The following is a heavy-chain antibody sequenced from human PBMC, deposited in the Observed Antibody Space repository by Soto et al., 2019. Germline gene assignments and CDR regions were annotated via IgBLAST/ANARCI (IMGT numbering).Heavy chain of an antibody. CDR3: ARERAAPYYYSSMDV. J-gene: IGHJ6*02. V-gene: IGHV4-31*01. Sequence: QVQLQESGPGLVKPSQTLSLPCTVSGGSISRGGYFWSWIRQHPGKGLEWIGFIYYSGSPYYNPALKSVVTISVETAKNQFSLKLSSVTAADTAVYYCARERAAPYYYSSMDVRGQGTTVTVSS. D-gene: IGHD6-6*01. CDR2: IYYSGSP. CDR1: GGSISRGGYF.